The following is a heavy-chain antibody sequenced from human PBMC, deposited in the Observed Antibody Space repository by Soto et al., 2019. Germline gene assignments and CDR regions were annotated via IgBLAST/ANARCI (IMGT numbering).Heavy chain of an antibody. V-gene: IGHV1-2*02. J-gene: IGHJ4*02. CDR3: ARENWHFDY. CDR2: VNPINGNP. CDR1: GYSFSEFR. Sequence: QVQLVQSGAEVKKPGASVKVSCKTSGYSFSEFRMHWVRQAPGQGLEWMGWVNPINGNPNYAQDFQGRVTMTRDASTKTVYMELSSLTSDDTSTVYCARENWHFDYWGQGTLITVSS.